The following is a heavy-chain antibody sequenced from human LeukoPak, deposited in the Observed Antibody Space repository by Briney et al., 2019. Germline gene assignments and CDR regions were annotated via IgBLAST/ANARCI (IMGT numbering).Heavy chain of an antibody. CDR3: ARDASGSSIGLIDF. V-gene: IGHV3-21*01. CDR1: EFTLRSYN. CDR2: ISTSSTYI. Sequence: GGSLRLSCAASEFTLRSYNMHWVRQAPGKGLEWVSYISTSSTYIYYADSVKGRFTISRDNAKNSLYLHIDSLRAEDTAVYYCARDASGSSIGLIDFWGQGTLVTVSS. J-gene: IGHJ4*02. D-gene: IGHD1-26*01.